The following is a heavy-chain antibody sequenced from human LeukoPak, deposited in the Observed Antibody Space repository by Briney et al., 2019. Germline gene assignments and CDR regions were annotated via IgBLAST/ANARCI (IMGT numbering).Heavy chain of an antibody. Sequence: SETLSLTCTVSGGSISSYYWSWIRQPPGKGLEWIGYIYYSGSTNYNPSLKSRVTISVDTSKNQFSLKLSSVTAADTAVYYCARVRYDFWSGYYHWYFDLWGRGTLVTVSS. CDR3: ARVRYDFWSGYYHWYFDL. V-gene: IGHV4-59*12. CDR1: GGSISSYY. J-gene: IGHJ2*01. CDR2: IYYSGST. D-gene: IGHD3-3*01.